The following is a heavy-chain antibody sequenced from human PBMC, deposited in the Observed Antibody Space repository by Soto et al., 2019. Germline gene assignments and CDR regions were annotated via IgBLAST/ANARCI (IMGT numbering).Heavy chain of an antibody. V-gene: IGHV3-11*01. CDR3: ARALNPYDPPRTFDY. CDR1: GFTFSDYY. Sequence: PGGALRLSCAASGFTFSDYYMSWIRQAPGKGLEWVSYISSSGSTIYYADSVKGRFTISRDNAKNSLYLQMNSLRAEGTAVYYCARALNPYDPPRTFDYWGQGTLVTVSS. J-gene: IGHJ4*02. D-gene: IGHD5-12*01. CDR2: ISSSGSTI.